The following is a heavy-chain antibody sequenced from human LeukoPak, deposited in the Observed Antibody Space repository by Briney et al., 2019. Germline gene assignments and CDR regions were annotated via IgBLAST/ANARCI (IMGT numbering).Heavy chain of an antibody. CDR1: GGSISSYY. J-gene: IGHJ4*02. D-gene: IGHD2-2*01. CDR3: ARATSPEDIVVVPAVVFDY. Sequence: SETLSLTCTVSGGSISSYYWSWIRQPPGKGLEWIGYIYYSGSTNYNPSLKSRVTISVDTSENQFSLKLSSVTAADTAVYYCARATSPEDIVVVPAVVFDYWGQGTLVTVSS. V-gene: IGHV4-59*08. CDR2: IYYSGST.